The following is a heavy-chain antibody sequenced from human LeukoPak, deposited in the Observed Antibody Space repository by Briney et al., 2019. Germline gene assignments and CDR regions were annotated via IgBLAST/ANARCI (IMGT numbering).Heavy chain of an antibody. CDR3: ARGVFPDCSSTSCYPNWFDP. V-gene: IGHV4-38-2*01. J-gene: IGHJ5*02. CDR1: GYSISSGYF. CDR2: IYHSGTT. Sequence: SETLSLTCAVSGYSISSGYFWGWIRQSPGKGLEWIGSIYHSGTTYYNPSLKSRVTISVDTSKNQFSLKLSSVTAADTAVYYCARGVFPDCSSTSCYPNWFDPWGQGTLVTVSS. D-gene: IGHD2-2*01.